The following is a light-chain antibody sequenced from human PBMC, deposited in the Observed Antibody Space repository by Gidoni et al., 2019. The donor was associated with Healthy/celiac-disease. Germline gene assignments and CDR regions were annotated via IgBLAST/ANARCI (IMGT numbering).Light chain of an antibody. CDR1: QGISSY. CDR3: QQYYSYPLT. CDR2: AAS. V-gene: IGKV1-8*01. J-gene: IGKJ4*02. Sequence: AIRMTHSPSSFSASTGYRVTITCRSSQGISSYLAWYQQTPGKAPKLMIYAASTVQSGVPSRFSGSGGGTEFTITISRLQYEDVATYYRQQYYSYPLTFGGGTKVEIK.